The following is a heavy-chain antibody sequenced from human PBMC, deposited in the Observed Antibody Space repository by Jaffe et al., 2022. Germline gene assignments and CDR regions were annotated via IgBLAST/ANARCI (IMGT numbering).Heavy chain of an antibody. D-gene: IGHD2-8*02. CDR3: AKDVPVAYFDY. J-gene: IGHJ4*02. Sequence: QVQLVESGGGVVQPGGSLRLSCAASGFTFSHYGMHWVRQAPGKGLEWVAFIRSDGSVKFYPDSVKGRFTISRDNSEDTVHLQMNSLRAEDTAVYYCAKDVPVAYFDYWGRGTRVTVSS. V-gene: IGHV3-30*02. CDR1: GFTFSHYG. CDR2: IRSDGSVK.